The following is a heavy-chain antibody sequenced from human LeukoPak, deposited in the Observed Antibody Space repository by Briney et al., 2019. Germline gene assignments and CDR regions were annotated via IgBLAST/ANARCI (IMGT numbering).Heavy chain of an antibody. CDR1: GGSISSYY. CDR3: ARVTWFPGTSYYYMDV. Sequence: SETLSLTCIVSGGSISSYYWSWIRQPPGKGLEWFGYISDSGTTNYNPSLKSRVTISVDTSKKEFSLKLSSVTAADTAVYYCARVTWFPGTSYYYMDVWGKGTTVTVSS. J-gene: IGHJ6*03. V-gene: IGHV4-59*01. CDR2: ISDSGTT. D-gene: IGHD1-1*01.